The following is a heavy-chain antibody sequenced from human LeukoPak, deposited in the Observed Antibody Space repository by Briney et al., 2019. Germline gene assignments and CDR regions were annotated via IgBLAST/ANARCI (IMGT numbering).Heavy chain of an antibody. Sequence: ASVKVSCKTSGYTFTSYGISWVRQAPGQGLEWMGWISAYNGNTNYAQKLQGRVTMTTDTSTSTAYMELRSLRSDDTAVYYCARALMVRGVMGWFDPWGQGTLVTVSS. CDR1: GYTFTSYG. CDR3: ARALMVRGVMGWFDP. CDR2: ISAYNGNT. J-gene: IGHJ5*02. V-gene: IGHV1-18*01. D-gene: IGHD3-10*01.